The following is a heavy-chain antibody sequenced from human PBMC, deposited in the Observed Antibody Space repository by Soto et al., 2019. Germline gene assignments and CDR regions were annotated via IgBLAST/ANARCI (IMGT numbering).Heavy chain of an antibody. V-gene: IGHV3-64D*08. CDR2: ISSNGGST. CDR1: GFTFSSYA. D-gene: IGHD4-17*01. Sequence: PGGSLRLSCSASGFTFSSYAMHWVRQAPGKGLEYVSAISSNGGSTYYADSVKGRFTISRDNSKNTLYLQMSSLRAEDTAAYYCVKDQREYTVTKYYFDYWGQGTLVTVSS. CDR3: VKDQREYTVTKYYFDY. J-gene: IGHJ4*02.